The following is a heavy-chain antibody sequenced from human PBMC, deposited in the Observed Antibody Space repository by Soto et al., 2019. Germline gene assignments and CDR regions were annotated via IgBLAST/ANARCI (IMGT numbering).Heavy chain of an antibody. CDR1: GFALSEHW. J-gene: IGHJ3*01. D-gene: IGHD2-8*02. Sequence: VDSGGGLVQPGGSLRLSCGASGFALSEHWMSWVRQAPGKGLEWVAKINRDGRDKIYVDSVRGRFTISRDNTKNSLLLQMSSLSDDDTAVYYCAVEAWWRLTTWGQGAMVTVSS. CDR2: INRDGRDK. CDR3: AVEAWWRLTT. V-gene: IGHV3-7*01.